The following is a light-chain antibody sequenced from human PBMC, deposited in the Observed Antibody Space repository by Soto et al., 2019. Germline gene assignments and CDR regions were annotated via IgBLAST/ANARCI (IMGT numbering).Light chain of an antibody. CDR2: GAS. CDR1: QSVNSNY. J-gene: IGKJ2*01. CDR3: QQYVSSPQT. V-gene: IGKV3-20*01. Sequence: EIVLTQSPGTLSLSPGDRATLSCRASQSVNSNYLAWYQQKAGQAPRLLIYGASSRATGIPDRFSGAGSGTDFTLTISRLEPEDFAVYYCQQYVSSPQTFGQGTKLEIK.